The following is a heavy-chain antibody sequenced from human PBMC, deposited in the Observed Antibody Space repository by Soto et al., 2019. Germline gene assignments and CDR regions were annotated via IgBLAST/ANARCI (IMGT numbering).Heavy chain of an antibody. CDR3: AKVRDSFGLDV. Sequence: QVQLQESGPGLVKSSETLSLTCKVSGGSITGAFYWNWIRQYPGKGLEWIGSIHYRGSTYYNPSLKSRITITVERANNLFSLQLSSVTAADTAVYYCAKVRDSFGLDVWGQGTTVTVSS. CDR2: IHYRGST. J-gene: IGHJ6*02. CDR1: GGSITGAFY. V-gene: IGHV4-31*03. D-gene: IGHD2-15*01.